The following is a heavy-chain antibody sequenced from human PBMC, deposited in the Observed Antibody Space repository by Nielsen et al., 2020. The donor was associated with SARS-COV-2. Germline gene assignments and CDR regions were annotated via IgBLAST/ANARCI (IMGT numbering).Heavy chain of an antibody. CDR1: GFTFSSYS. J-gene: IGHJ4*02. V-gene: IGHV3-48*01. D-gene: IGHD1-26*01. CDR2: ISSSSSTI. Sequence: GESLKISCAASGFTFSSYSMNWVRQAPGKGLEWVSYISSSSSTIYYADSVKGRFTISRDNAKNSLYLQMNSLIAEDTAVYYCATWARSYQYYFDYWGQGTLVTVSS. CDR3: ATWARSYQYYFDY.